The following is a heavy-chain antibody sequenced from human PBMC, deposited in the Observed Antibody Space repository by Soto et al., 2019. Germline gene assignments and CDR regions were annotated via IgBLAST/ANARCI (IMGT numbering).Heavy chain of an antibody. CDR1: GYTFTSYG. D-gene: IGHD5-18*01. V-gene: IGHV1-18*04. CDR2: ISAYNGNT. J-gene: IGHJ6*02. Sequence: ASVKVSCKASGYTFTSYGISWVRQAPGQGLEWMGWISAYNGNTNYAQKLQGRVTMTTDTSTSTAYMELRSLRSDDTAVYYCARYRDTAMGPYYYYGMDVWGQGTTVTVAS. CDR3: ARYRDTAMGPYYYYGMDV.